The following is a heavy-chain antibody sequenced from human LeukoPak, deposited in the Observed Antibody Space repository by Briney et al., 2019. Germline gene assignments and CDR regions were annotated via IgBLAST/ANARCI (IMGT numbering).Heavy chain of an antibody. CDR1: GGTFSSYA. D-gene: IGHD6-19*01. CDR2: IIPILGIA. CDR3: ARDSGIAVAGAFDY. J-gene: IGHJ4*02. V-gene: IGHV1-69*04. Sequence: AASVKVSCKASGGTFSSYAISWVRQAPGQGLEWMGRIIPILGIANYAQKFQGRVTITADKSTSTAYVELSSLRSEDTAVYYCARDSGIAVAGAFDYWGQGTLVTVPS.